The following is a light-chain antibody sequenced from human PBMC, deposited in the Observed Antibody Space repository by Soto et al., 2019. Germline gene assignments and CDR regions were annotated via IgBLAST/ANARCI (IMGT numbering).Light chain of an antibody. J-gene: IGKJ2*01. CDR2: DAS. Sequence: EIVLTQSPGTMSLSPGQRATLSCRASETVSRSYFAWYQQTPGQAPRLLMYDASRRATGIPGRFSGSGSGTDFSLTISRLEPEDFAVYYCQQFVESPFTFGQGTKVEIK. CDR3: QQFVESPFT. CDR1: ETVSRSY. V-gene: IGKV3-20*01.